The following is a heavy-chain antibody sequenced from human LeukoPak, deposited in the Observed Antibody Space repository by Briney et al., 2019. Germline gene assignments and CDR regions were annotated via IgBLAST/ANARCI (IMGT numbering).Heavy chain of an antibody. V-gene: IGHV4-34*01. CDR3: ARDLTTVTKSHYYYYYMDV. D-gene: IGHD4-17*01. Sequence: TSETLSLTCAVYGGSFSGYYWSWIRQPPGKGLEWIGEINHSGSTNYNPSLKSRVTISVDTSKNQFSLKLSSVTAADTAVYYCARDLTTVTKSHYYYYYMDVWGKGTTVTISS. CDR1: GGSFSGYY. J-gene: IGHJ6*03. CDR2: INHSGST.